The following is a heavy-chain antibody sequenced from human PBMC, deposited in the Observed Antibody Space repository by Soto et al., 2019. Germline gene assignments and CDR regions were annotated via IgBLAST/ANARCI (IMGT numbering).Heavy chain of an antibody. V-gene: IGHV3-30*18. CDR1: GFTFSSYG. D-gene: IGHD6-6*01. J-gene: IGHJ6*02. CDR2: ISYDGSNK. CDR3: AKDLRGSSSPLGYYYGMDV. Sequence: PGGSLRLSCAASGFTFSSYGMHWVRQAPGKGLEWVAVISYDGSNKYYADSVKGRFTISRDNSKNTLYLQMNSLRAEDTAVYYCAKDLRGSSSPLGYYYGMDVWGQGTTVTVSS.